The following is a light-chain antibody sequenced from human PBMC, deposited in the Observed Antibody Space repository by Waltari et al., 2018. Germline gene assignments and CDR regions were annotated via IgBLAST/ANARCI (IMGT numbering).Light chain of an antibody. CDR1: STDVGHNF. CDR2: DVN. V-gene: IGLV2-14*03. J-gene: IGLJ1*01. CDR3: SSYTSNRTPYV. Sequence: QSALTQPASMSGSPGQSITIPCTGTSTDVGHNFVSWFQQHPGKAPKLIIYDVNSRPSGISNRFSGSRSGNTASLTISGLQAEDEAEYFCSSYTSNRTPYVFGTGTGVTVL.